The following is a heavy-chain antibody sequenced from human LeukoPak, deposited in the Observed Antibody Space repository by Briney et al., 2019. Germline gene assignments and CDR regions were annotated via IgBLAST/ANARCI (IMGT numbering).Heavy chain of an antibody. CDR2: IKKDGSEK. D-gene: IGHD3-10*01. V-gene: IGHV3-7*01. CDR3: ARGGKLDNPFDY. Sequence: SGGSLRLSCAVSGFTFSSYWMSWVRQAPGKGLEWVSNIKKDGSEKYYVDSVKGRFTISRDNAKNSLSLQMNSLTAEDTGVYYCARGGKLDNPFDYWGQGTLVTVSS. CDR1: GFTFSSYW. J-gene: IGHJ4*02.